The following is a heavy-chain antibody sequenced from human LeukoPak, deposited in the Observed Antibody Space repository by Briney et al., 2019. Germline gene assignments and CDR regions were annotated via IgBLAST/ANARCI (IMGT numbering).Heavy chain of an antibody. CDR1: GFTFRTSP. D-gene: IGHD2-21*02. CDR3: AITVDCRATTDCYSYFHH. V-gene: IGHV3-30*04. Sequence: TGGSLRLSCAASGFTFRTSPMHWVRQAPGKGLEWVAVISYDGKIKVYADSVKGRFTISRDNAKDTLYLQVNSLRAEDTAVYYCAITVDCRATTDCYSYFHHWGQGTLVTVSS. CDR2: ISYDGKIK. J-gene: IGHJ1*01.